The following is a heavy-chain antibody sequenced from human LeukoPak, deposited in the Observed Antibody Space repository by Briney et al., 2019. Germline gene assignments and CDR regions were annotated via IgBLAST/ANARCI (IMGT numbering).Heavy chain of an antibody. V-gene: IGHV4-34*01. CDR2: INHRGHP. D-gene: IGHD4-23*01. CDR3: ARDPTTVVTVPYYFDF. J-gene: IGHJ4*02. CDR1: GGSFTGYH. Sequence: SETLSLTCAVYGGSFTGYHWNWIRQSPQRGLEWIGEINHRGHPHYNPSLESRLTISVDTSKNQFPLTLKSVTAADTAVYYCARDPTTVVTVPYYFDFWGQGTPVTVSS.